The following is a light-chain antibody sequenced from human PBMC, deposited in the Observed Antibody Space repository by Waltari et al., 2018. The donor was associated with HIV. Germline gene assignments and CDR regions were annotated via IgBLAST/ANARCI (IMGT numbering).Light chain of an antibody. Sequence: SYVLTQPPSVSVAPGQTARITCGGANIRNKSVHWYQQKPGQAPVLVVFDDSDRPSGIPERFSGSNSGNTATLTVSRVEAGDEADYYCQVWDSGSDHPGVFGTGTKVTVL. CDR3: QVWDSGSDHPGV. CDR2: DDS. V-gene: IGLV3-21*02. J-gene: IGLJ1*01. CDR1: NIRNKS.